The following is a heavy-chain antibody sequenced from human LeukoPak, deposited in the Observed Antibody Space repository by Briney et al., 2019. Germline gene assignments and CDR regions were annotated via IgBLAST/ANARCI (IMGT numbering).Heavy chain of an antibody. J-gene: IGHJ6*02. CDR3: AKYCTSTSCYIRYGMDV. CDR1: GFTFSSYA. V-gene: IGHV3-23*01. CDR2: ISGSGGST. Sequence: GSLRLSCAASGFTFSSYAMSWVRQAPGKGPEWVSAISGSGGSTHYADSVKGRFTISRDNSKNTLFLQMNTLRAGDTAVYYCAKYCTSTSCYIRYGMDVWGQGTTVTVSS. D-gene: IGHD2-2*02.